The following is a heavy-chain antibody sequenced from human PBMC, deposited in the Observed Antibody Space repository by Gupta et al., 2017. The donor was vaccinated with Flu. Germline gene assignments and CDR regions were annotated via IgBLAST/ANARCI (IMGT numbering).Heavy chain of an antibody. CDR3: ARLGVATAGNRYFDY. D-gene: IGHD6-13*01. Sequence: QPPGKGLEWIGSIYYSGSTYYNPSLKSRVTISVDTSKNQFSLNLTSVTAADTAVYYCARLGVATAGNRYFDYWGQGTLVTVSS. CDR2: IYYSGST. V-gene: IGHV4-39*01. J-gene: IGHJ4*02.